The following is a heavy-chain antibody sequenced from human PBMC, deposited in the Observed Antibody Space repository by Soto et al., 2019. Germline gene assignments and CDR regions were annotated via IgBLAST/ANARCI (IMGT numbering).Heavy chain of an antibody. V-gene: IGHV1-18*01. CDR1: GYTFTSYG. CDR3: ARDAPQLLWFGDPFDY. J-gene: IGHJ4*02. CDR2: ISAYNGNT. D-gene: IGHD3-10*01. Sequence: GASVKVSCKASGYTFTSYGISWVRQAPGQGLEWMGWISAYNGNTNYAQKLQGRVTVTTDTSTSTAYMELRSLRSDDTAVYYCARDAPQLLWFGDPFDYWGQGTLVTVSS.